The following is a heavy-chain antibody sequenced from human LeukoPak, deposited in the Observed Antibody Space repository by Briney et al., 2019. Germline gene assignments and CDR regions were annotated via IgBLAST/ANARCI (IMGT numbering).Heavy chain of an antibody. V-gene: IGHV3-30*02. CDR2: IRYDGSNK. J-gene: IGHJ4*02. D-gene: IGHD4-11*01. CDR3: AREGVIKSSNYVYYFDY. CDR1: GFTFSSYG. Sequence: GGSLRLSCAASGFTFSSYGMHWVRQAPGKGLEWVAFIRYDGSNKYYADSVKGRFTISRDNSKNTLYLQMNSLRAEDTAVYYCAREGVIKSSNYVYYFDYWGQGTLVTVSS.